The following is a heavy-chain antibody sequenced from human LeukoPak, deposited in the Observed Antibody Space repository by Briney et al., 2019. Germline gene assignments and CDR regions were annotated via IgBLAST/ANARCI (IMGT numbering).Heavy chain of an antibody. CDR3: ARGGCCVYYFDY. D-gene: IGHD2-15*01. CDR1: GYTFTSYG. CDR2: ISAYNGNT. Sequence: ASVKVSCKASGYTFTSYGISWVGQARGQGREWMGWISAYNGNTNYAQKLQGSVTMTTDTSTSTAYMELRSLRSDDTAVYYCARGGCCVYYFDYWGQGRLVSVSS. V-gene: IGHV1-18*01. J-gene: IGHJ4*02.